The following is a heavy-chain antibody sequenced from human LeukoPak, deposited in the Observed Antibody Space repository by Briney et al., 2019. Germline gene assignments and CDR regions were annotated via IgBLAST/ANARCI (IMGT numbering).Heavy chain of an antibody. J-gene: IGHJ4*02. D-gene: IGHD4-17*01. CDR2: IRYDGSNK. CDR1: GFTFSSYG. Sequence: AGGSLRLSCAASGFTFSSYGMHWVRQAPGKGLEWVAFIRYDGSNKYYTDSVKGRFTISRDNAKNSLYLQMNSLRAEDTAVYYCAREGGLRTYYFDYWGQGTLVTVSS. V-gene: IGHV3-30*02. CDR3: AREGGLRTYYFDY.